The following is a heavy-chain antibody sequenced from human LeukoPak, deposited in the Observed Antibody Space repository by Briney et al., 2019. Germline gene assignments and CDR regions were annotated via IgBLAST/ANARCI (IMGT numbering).Heavy chain of an antibody. V-gene: IGHV1-24*01. Sequence: GASVKVSCKVSGYTLTELSMHWVRQAPGKGLEWMGGFDPEDGETIYAQKFQGRVTMTEDTSTDTAYMELSSLRSDDTAVYYCALGRTSIAAAGENYWGQGTLVTVSS. CDR1: GYTLTELS. CDR2: FDPEDGET. CDR3: ALGRTSIAAAGENY. J-gene: IGHJ4*02. D-gene: IGHD6-13*01.